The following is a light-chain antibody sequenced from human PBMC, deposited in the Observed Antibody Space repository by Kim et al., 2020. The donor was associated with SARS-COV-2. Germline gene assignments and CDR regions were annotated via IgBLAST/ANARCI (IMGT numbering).Light chain of an antibody. J-gene: IGKJ4*01. Sequence: SLCTGDSATLSCRPSRSVSCYLAWYQQNPGQAPSLLIYEAPNRATGIPARFSGSGSGTDFTLPISSLEPEDFAVYSCQQRSNWLTFGGGTQVDIK. V-gene: IGKV3-11*01. CDR1: RSVSCY. CDR2: EAP. CDR3: QQRSNWLT.